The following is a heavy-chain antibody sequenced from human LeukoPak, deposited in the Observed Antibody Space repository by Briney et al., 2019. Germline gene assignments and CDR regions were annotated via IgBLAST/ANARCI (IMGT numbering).Heavy chain of an antibody. Sequence: SETLSLTCTVSGGSISSGDHYWSWIRQPPGKGLEWIGYIYYSGSTYYNSSLKSRVTISVDTSKNQFSLKLSSVTAADTAVYYCARVEYNWNDEGFDYWGQGTLVTVSS. J-gene: IGHJ4*02. D-gene: IGHD1-20*01. CDR2: IYYSGST. V-gene: IGHV4-30-4*08. CDR3: ARVEYNWNDEGFDY. CDR1: GGSISSGDHY.